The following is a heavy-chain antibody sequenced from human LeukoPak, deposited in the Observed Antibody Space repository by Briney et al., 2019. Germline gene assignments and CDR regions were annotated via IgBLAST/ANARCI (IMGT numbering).Heavy chain of an antibody. Sequence: SETLSLTCTVSGGSISSNSHYWAWIRQPPGKGLEWIGYIYYSGSTNYNPSLKSRVTISVDTSKNQFSLKLSSVTAADTAVYYCARVSWSGYPVWFDPWGQGTLVTVSS. CDR2: IYYSGST. D-gene: IGHD3-3*01. CDR1: GGSISSNSHY. CDR3: ARVSWSGYPVWFDP. J-gene: IGHJ5*02. V-gene: IGHV4-61*05.